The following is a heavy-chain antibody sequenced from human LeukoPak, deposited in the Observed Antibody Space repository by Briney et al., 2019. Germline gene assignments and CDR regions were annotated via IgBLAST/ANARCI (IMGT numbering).Heavy chain of an antibody. CDR3: ARGATAYFDY. CDR2: TYYRSKWYY. J-gene: IGHJ4*02. Sequence: SQTLSLTCAISGDSVSSNSAAWSWVRQSPSRGLEWLGRTYYRSKWYYDYAVSVKSRITINPDTSKNQFSLQLNPVTPEDTAVYYCARGATAYFDYWGQGTLVTVSS. V-gene: IGHV6-1*01. CDR1: GDSVSSNSAA. D-gene: IGHD5-12*01.